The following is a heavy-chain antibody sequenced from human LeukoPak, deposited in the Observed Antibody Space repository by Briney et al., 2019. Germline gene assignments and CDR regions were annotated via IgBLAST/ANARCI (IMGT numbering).Heavy chain of an antibody. CDR2: IKQDGSEK. CDR3: AREWVWFGELLGSVFDY. CDR1: GFTFSSYW. J-gene: IGHJ4*02. Sequence: PGGSLRLSCAASGFTFSSYWMSWVRQAPGKGLEWVANIKQDGSEKYYVDSVKGRFTISRDNAKNSLYLQMNGLRAEDTAVYYCAREWVWFGELLGSVFDYWGQGTLVTVSS. D-gene: IGHD3-10*01. V-gene: IGHV3-7*01.